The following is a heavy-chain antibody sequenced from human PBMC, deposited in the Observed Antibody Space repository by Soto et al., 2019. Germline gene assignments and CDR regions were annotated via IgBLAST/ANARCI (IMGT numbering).Heavy chain of an antibody. J-gene: IGHJ6*02. Sequence: QVQLQESGPGLVKPSETLSLTCAVSGVSVTSGSYYWTGIRQPPGKGLEWIGYMYYNGNTNYNPPLKGRVTITLYTSNSRFSLRLSSVTAADTAVYYCERTFCTTAACQAHHMDVGGQGTAVAVSS. D-gene: IGHD2-8*01. CDR1: GVSVTSGSYY. CDR2: MYYNGNT. CDR3: ERTFCTTAACQAHHMDV. V-gene: IGHV4-61*01.